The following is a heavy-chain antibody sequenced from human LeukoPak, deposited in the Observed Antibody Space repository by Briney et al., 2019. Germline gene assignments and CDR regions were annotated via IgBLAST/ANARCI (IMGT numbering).Heavy chain of an antibody. D-gene: IGHD6-13*01. CDR3: ATPAAGPGAEYSLY. Sequence: GGSLRLSCAASGFTFSSYSMNWVRQAPGKGLEWVSSIDFTSRYIYNADSVKGRFTTSRDNAKNSLDLQMNSLKVEDTAVYYCATPAAGPGAEYSLYWGQGALVIVSS. V-gene: IGHV3-21*01. J-gene: IGHJ1*01. CDR2: IDFTSRYI. CDR1: GFTFSSYS.